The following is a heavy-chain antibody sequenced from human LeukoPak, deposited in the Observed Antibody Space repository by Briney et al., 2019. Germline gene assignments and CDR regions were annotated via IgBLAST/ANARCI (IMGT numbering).Heavy chain of an antibody. J-gene: IGHJ4*02. CDR1: RFIFSNNT. CDR2: ISSSSTYK. CDR3: ARDYYGGNSVDY. V-gene: IGHV3-21*01. D-gene: IGHD4-23*01. Sequence: PGGSLRLSCAASRFIFSNNTMNWVRQAPGKGLEWVSSISSSSTYKYYADSVKGRFTISRDNARNSLYLQMNSLRVEDTAVYYCARDYYGGNSVDYWGQRTLVTVSS.